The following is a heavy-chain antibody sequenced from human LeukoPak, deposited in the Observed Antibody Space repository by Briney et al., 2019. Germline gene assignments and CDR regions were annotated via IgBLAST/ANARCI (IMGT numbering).Heavy chain of an antibody. Sequence: GRSLRLSCEVSGFTFDDYAMRWVRHVPGRGPEWGSGISWNSGSIGYADSVKGRFTISRDNAKNSLYLQMNSLRVEDTALYYCAKDKDFLSGPDSAVFDIWGQGAMVTVSS. V-gene: IGHV3-9*01. CDR2: ISWNSGSI. D-gene: IGHD3-3*01. CDR3: AKDKDFLSGPDSAVFDI. CDR1: GFTFDDYA. J-gene: IGHJ3*02.